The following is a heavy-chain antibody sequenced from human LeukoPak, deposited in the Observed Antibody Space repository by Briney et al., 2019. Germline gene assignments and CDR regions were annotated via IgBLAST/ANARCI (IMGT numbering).Heavy chain of an antibody. Sequence: GGSLRLSCAASGFTFSSYAMRWVRQAPGKGLQWVSSIDGGGGSTNYADSVKGRFTISRENSKNTLYLQMNSLRVEDTAVYYCAKDWGYWGQGTLVTVSS. CDR3: AKDWGY. D-gene: IGHD3-16*01. V-gene: IGHV3-23*01. CDR2: IDGGGGST. J-gene: IGHJ4*02. CDR1: GFTFSSYA.